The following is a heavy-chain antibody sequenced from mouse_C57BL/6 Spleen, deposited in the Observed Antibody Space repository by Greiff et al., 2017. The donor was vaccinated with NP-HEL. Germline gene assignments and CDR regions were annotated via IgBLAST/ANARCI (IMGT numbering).Heavy chain of an antibody. V-gene: IGHV3-6*01. D-gene: IGHD1-1*01. CDR3: ARATVPWYFDV. Sequence: EVQLMESGPGLVKPSQSLSLTCSVTGYSITSGYYWNWIRQFPGNKLEWMGYISYDGSNNYNPSLKNRISITRDTSKNQFFLKLNSVTTEDTATYYCARATVPWYFDVWGTGTTVTVSS. J-gene: IGHJ1*03. CDR1: GYSITSGYY. CDR2: ISYDGSN.